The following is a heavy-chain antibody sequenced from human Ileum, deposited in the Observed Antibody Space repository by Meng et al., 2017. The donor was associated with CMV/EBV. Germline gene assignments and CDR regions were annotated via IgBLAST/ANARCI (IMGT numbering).Heavy chain of an antibody. D-gene: IGHD2-2*01. Sequence: GSLKISCAASGFIVTDAWLSWVRQVPGKGLEWVGRIERKTDGGTTDFAAPVKGRFSISRDDSKNMIYLEMDSLKSEDTARYYCIALYLGYWGQGTLVTVSS. CDR1: GFIVTDAW. CDR2: IERKTDGGTT. J-gene: IGHJ4*02. CDR3: IALYLGY. V-gene: IGHV3-15*04.